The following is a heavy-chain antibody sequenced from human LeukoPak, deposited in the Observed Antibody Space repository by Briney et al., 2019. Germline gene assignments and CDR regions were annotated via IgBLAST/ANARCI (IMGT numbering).Heavy chain of an antibody. D-gene: IGHD1-26*01. V-gene: IGHV4-61*09. CDR2: IHTNGGT. Sequence: SQTLSLTCSVSGGSLTGGSYYWSWIRQPAGKGLEWIGQIHTNGGTDYSPSLRSRLTMSMDTSKNQFSMRLKSVTAEDTAMYYCATLGGWGSVDMWGPGTLVIVSS. CDR3: ATLGGWGSVDM. CDR1: GGSLTGGSYY. J-gene: IGHJ3*01.